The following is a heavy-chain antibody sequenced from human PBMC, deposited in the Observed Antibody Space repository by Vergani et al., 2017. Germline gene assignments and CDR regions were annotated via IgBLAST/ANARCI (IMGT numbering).Heavy chain of an antibody. Sequence: EVQLVQSGAEVKKPGESLRISCKGSGYSFTSYWISWGGQMPGKGLEWMGRIDPSDSYTKYSPSFKGHVTISADKSISTAYLQWISLKSSDTAMYYCSRQGTIYGSGSYYNYYWGQGTLVTVSS. D-gene: IGHD3-10*01. CDR2: IDPSDSYT. CDR3: SRQGTIYGSGSYYNYY. J-gene: IGHJ4*02. V-gene: IGHV5-10-1*03. CDR1: GYSFTSYW.